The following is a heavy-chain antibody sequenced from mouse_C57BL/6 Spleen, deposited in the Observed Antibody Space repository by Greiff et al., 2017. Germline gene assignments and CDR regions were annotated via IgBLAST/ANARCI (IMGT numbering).Heavy chain of an antibody. Sequence: VQLQQSVAELVRPGASVKLSCTASGFNIKNTYMHWVKQRPEQGLEWIGRIAPANGNTKSAPKFPGKATITADTSSNTAYLQLSSLTSEDTASDYCARVVTGRYFDVWGTGTTVTVSS. CDR3: ARVVTGRYFDV. J-gene: IGHJ1*03. D-gene: IGHD2-2*01. V-gene: IGHV14-3*01. CDR1: GFNIKNTY. CDR2: IAPANGNT.